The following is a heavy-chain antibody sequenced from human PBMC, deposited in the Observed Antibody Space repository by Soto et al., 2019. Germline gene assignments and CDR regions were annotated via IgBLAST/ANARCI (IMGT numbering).Heavy chain of an antibody. CDR3: AREPPEYCSSTSCYSPLDV. CDR1: GGTFSSYA. Sequence: GASVKVSCKXSGGTFSSYAISWVRQAPGQGLEWMGGIIPIFGTANYAQKFQGRVTITADESTSTAYMELSSLRSEDTAVYYCAREPPEYCSSTSCYSPLDVWGQGTTVTVSS. J-gene: IGHJ6*02. CDR2: IIPIFGTA. V-gene: IGHV1-69*13. D-gene: IGHD2-2*01.